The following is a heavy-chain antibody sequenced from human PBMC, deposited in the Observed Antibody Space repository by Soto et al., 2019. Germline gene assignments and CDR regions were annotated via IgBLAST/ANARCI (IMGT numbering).Heavy chain of an antibody. CDR2: IWYDGSNK. Sequence: PGGSLRLSCAASGFTFSSYGMHWVRQAPGKGLEWVAVIWYDGSNKYYADSVKGRFTISRDNSKNTLYLQMNSLRAEDTAVYYCARFICYDSNCSWGMDVWGQGTTVTVSS. V-gene: IGHV3-33*01. J-gene: IGHJ6*02. CDR3: ARFICYDSNCSWGMDV. CDR1: GFTFSSYG. D-gene: IGHD3-22*01.